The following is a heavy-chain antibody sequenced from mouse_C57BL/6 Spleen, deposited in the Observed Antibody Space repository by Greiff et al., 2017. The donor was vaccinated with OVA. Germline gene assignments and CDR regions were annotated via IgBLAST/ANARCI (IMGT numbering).Heavy chain of an antibody. CDR2: ISNLAYSI. D-gene: IGHD1-1*01. V-gene: IGHV5-15*01. CDR3: ARHNYYGSSCGGYYAMDY. Sequence: EVKLMESGGGLVQPGGSLKLSCAASGFTFSDYGMAWVRQAPRKGPEWVAFISNLAYSIYYADTVTGRFTISRENAKNTLYLEMSSLRSEDTAMYYCARHNYYGSSCGGYYAMDYWGQGTSVTVSS. J-gene: IGHJ4*01. CDR1: GFTFSDYG.